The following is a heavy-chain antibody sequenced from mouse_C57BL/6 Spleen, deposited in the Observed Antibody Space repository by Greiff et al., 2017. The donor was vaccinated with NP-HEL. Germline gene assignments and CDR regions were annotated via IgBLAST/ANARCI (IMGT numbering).Heavy chain of an antibody. CDR3: ARHERDCYGSSYHAMDY. D-gene: IGHD1-1*01. J-gene: IGHJ4*01. CDR1: GYTFTEYT. V-gene: IGHV1-62-2*01. CDR2: FYPGSGSI. Sequence: QVQLQQSGAELVKPGASVKLSCKASGYTFTEYTIHWVKQRSGQGLEWIGWFYPGSGSIKYNENFKDKATLTADKSSSTVYMELSRLTSDDSAVYFCARHERDCYGSSYHAMDYWGQGTSVTVSS.